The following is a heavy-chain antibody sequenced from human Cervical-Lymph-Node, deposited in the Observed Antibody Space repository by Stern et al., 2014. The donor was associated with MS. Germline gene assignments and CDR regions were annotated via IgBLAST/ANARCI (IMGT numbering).Heavy chain of an antibody. CDR2: TIPIFGAA. D-gene: IGHD1-1*01. Sequence: VQLVQSGAEVKKPGSSVKVSCKASGGTFSSQAISWVRQAPGQGLEWLGGTIPIFGAAHSAQKLQGRVTITADESTTTVYMELRSLRSEDTAVYYCARDEIGQTTTHYYYYGMDVWGQGTTVTVSS. CDR3: ARDEIGQTTTHYYYYGMDV. V-gene: IGHV1-69*01. J-gene: IGHJ6*02. CDR1: GGTFSSQA.